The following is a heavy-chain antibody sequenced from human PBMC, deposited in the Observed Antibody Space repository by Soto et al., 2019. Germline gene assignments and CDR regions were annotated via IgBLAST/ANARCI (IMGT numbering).Heavy chain of an antibody. D-gene: IGHD6-6*01. J-gene: IGHJ3*02. CDR2: IVVGSGNT. V-gene: IGHV1-58*01. CDR1: GFTFTSSA. Sequence: GASLKVSCKASGFTFTSSAVHWVRQARGQRLEWIGWIVVGSGNTNYAQKFQERVTITRDMSTSTAYMELSSLRSEDTAVYYCAAGWGQLAIHGAFDIWGQGTMVTVSS. CDR3: AAGWGQLAIHGAFDI.